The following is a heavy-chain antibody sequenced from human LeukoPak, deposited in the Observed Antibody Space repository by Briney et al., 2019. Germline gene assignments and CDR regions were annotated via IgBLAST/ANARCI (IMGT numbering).Heavy chain of an antibody. CDR1: GGSFSGCY. CDR3: ARLGYYDLDY. D-gene: IGHD3-3*01. J-gene: IGHJ4*02. Sequence: PSETLSLTCAVYGGSFSGCYWSWIRQPPGKGLEWIGEINHSGSTNYNPSLKSRVTISVDTSKNQFSLKLSSVTAADTAVYYCARLGYYDLDYWGQGTLVTVSS. CDR2: INHSGST. V-gene: IGHV4-34*01.